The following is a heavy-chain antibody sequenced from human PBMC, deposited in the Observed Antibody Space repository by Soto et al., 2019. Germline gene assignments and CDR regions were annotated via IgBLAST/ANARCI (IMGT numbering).Heavy chain of an antibody. CDR2: ISALNGNT. J-gene: IGHJ3*02. Sequence: QVQLVQSGAEVKKPGASVKVSCRASGYTFTHYGISWVRQAPGQGLAWMGWISALNGNTKYVENFQDRVTMTSDTATNTSYLEVRRLRSAVTAMYYFARVYGSGSYIAFDIWGQGTMVTVSS. CDR3: ARVYGSGSYIAFDI. CDR1: GYTFTHYG. V-gene: IGHV1-18*01. D-gene: IGHD3-10*01.